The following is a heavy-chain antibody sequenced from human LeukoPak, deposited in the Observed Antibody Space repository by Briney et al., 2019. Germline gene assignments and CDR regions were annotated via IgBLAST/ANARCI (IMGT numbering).Heavy chain of an antibody. CDR1: GFTFSSYE. CDR3: AHDHGDYNSLGY. D-gene: IGHD4-17*01. J-gene: IGHJ4*02. CDR2: ISSSGSTI. Sequence: PGGSLRLSCAASGFTFSSYEMNWVCQAPGKGLEWVSYISSSGSTIYYADSVKGRFTISRDNAKNSLYLQMNSLRAEDTAVYYCAHDHGDYNSLGYWGQGTLVTVSS. V-gene: IGHV3-48*03.